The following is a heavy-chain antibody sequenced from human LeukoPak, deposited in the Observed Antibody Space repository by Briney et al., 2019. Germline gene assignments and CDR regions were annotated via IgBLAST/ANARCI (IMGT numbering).Heavy chain of an antibody. CDR2: INPNSGGT. D-gene: IGHD2-21*02. J-gene: IGHJ4*02. V-gene: IGHV1-2*02. CDR1: GYTFTGYY. CDR3: AKAPIEVTSCWFNH. Sequence: GASVKVSCKASGYTFTGYYMHWVRQAPGQGLEWMGWINPNSGGTNYAQKFQSRVTMTRDTSISTAYMELSRLRSDDTAVYYCAKAPIEVTSCWFNHWGQGILVTVSS.